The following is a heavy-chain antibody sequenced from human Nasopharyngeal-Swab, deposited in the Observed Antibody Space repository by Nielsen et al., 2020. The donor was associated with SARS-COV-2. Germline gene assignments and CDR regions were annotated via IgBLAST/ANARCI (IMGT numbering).Heavy chain of an antibody. CDR1: GGSISGYY. CDR3: ARGRSSGWYHYYFDY. CDR2: ISHCGST. J-gene: IGHJ4*02. D-gene: IGHD6-19*01. V-gene: IGHV4-34*01. Sequence: SETLSLTCAVYGGSISGYYWSWIRQPPGKGLEWIGEISHCGSTNYNPSLKSRVTISVDTSKNQFSLKLSSVTAADTAVYYCARGRSSGWYHYYFDYWGQGTLVTVSS.